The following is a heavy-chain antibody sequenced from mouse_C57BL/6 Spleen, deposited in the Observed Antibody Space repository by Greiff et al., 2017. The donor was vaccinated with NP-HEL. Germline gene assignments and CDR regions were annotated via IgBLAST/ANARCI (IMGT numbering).Heavy chain of an antibody. D-gene: IGHD2-2*01. J-gene: IGHJ4*01. CDR1: GYTFTDYN. V-gene: IGHV1-22*01. CDR3: ARWLPSMDY. Sequence: DVQLQESGPELVKPGASVKMSCKASGYTFTDYNMHWVKQSHGKSLEWIGYINPNNGGTSYNQKFKGKATLTVNKSSSTAYMELRSLTSEDSAVYYCARWLPSMDYWGQGTSVTVSS. CDR2: INPNNGGT.